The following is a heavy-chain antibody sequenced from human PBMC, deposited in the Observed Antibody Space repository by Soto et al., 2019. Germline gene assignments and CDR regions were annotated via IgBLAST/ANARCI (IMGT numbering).Heavy chain of an antibody. Sequence: EVQLLESGGGLVQPGGSLRLSCAASGLIFSSFAMTWVRQAPGKGLEWVSGISGSGDSTYYADSVKGRFTMSRDNSKSTLYLQMNSLRDEDAAVYYCAKSYSTSSYFYYYMDVWGKGTTVTVSS. D-gene: IGHD6-6*01. CDR1: GLIFSSFA. V-gene: IGHV3-23*01. CDR2: ISGSGDST. CDR3: AKSYSTSSYFYYYMDV. J-gene: IGHJ6*03.